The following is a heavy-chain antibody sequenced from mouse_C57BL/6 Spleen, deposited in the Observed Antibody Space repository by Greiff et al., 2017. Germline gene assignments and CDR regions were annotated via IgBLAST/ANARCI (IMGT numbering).Heavy chain of an antibody. Sequence: EVKLEESGGGLVQPGGSMKLSCAASGFTFSDAWMDWVRQSPEKGLEWVAEIRNKANNHATYYAESVKGRFTISRDDSNSSVYLQMNSLSAEDTGIYYCTRWGGYDLYYFDYWGQGTTLTVSS. CDR2: IRNKANNHAT. J-gene: IGHJ2*01. D-gene: IGHD2-2*01. V-gene: IGHV6-6*01. CDR1: GFTFSDAW. CDR3: TRWGGYDLYYFDY.